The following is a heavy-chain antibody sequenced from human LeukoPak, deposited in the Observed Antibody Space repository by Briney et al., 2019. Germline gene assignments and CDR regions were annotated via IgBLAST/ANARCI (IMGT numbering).Heavy chain of an antibody. V-gene: IGHV4-34*01. Sequence: KPSETLSLTCAVYGGSFSGYYWSWIRHSPGKGLEWLGEINQSGATNYNPSLRGRATIAVDPSKNQFSLRLGSLTAADTAIYYCARERAVADYYYYMDVWGKGTTVIVSS. D-gene: IGHD6-19*01. CDR1: GGSFSGYY. CDR3: ARERAVADYYYYMDV. CDR2: INQSGAT. J-gene: IGHJ6*03.